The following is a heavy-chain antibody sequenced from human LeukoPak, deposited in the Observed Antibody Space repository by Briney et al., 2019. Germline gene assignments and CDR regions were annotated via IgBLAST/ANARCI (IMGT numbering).Heavy chain of an antibody. V-gene: IGHV1-69*01. CDR1: GGTFSSYA. CDR2: IIPIFGTA. D-gene: IGHD6-13*01. J-gene: IGHJ6*03. Sequence: GSSVKVSCKASGGTFSSYAISWVRQAPGQGLEWMGGIIPIFGTANYAQKFQGRVTITADESTCTAYMELSSLRSEDTAVYYCARDRWGYSSYYYYMDVWGKGTTVSVSS. CDR3: ARDRWGYSSYYYYMDV.